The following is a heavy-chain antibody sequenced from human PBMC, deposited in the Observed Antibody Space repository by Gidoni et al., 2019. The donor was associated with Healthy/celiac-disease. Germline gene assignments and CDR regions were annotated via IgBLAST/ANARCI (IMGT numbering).Heavy chain of an antibody. CDR1: GFTFSSYS. D-gene: IGHD3-22*01. J-gene: IGHJ4*02. CDR2: ISSSSSYI. Sequence: EVQLVESGGGLVKPGGSLRLSCAASGFTFSSYSMNWVLQAPGKGLEWVSSISSSSSYIYYADSVKGRFTISRDNAKNSLYLQMNSLRAEDTAVYYCAREATYYYDSSGALGYWGQGTLVTVSS. V-gene: IGHV3-21*01. CDR3: AREATYYYDSSGALGY.